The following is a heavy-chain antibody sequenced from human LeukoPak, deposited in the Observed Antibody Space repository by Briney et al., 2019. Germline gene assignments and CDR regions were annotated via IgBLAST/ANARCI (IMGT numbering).Heavy chain of an antibody. CDR1: GGSISSGSYY. V-gene: IGHV4-61*02. J-gene: IGHJ4*02. CDR2: IYTSGST. D-gene: IGHD3-22*01. CDR3: ARGPITMIAGPTYYFDY. Sequence: SQTLSLTCTVSGGSISSGSYYWSWIRQPAGKGLEWIGRIYTSGSTYYNPSLKSRVTISVDTSKNQFSLKLSSVTAADTAVYYCARGPITMIAGPTYYFDYWGQGTLVTVSS.